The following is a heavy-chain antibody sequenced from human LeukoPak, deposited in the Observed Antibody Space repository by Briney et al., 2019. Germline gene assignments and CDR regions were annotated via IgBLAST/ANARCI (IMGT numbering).Heavy chain of an antibody. CDR2: INHSGST. CDR3: VRDFMYNTACTGC. J-gene: IGHJ4*02. V-gene: IGHV4-34*01. CDR1: GGSFSGYY. Sequence: SETLSLTCAVYGGSFSGYYWSWIRQPPGKGLEWIGEINHSGSTNYNPSLKSRVTISVDTSKNQFSLKLSSVTAADTAVYYCVRDFMYNTACTGCWGQGTLVTVSS. D-gene: IGHD5-18*01.